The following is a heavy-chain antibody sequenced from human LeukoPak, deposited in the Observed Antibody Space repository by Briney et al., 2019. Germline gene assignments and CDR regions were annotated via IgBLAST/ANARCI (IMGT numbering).Heavy chain of an antibody. CDR2: ISGSGGST. D-gene: IGHD2-21*02. V-gene: IGHV3-23*01. J-gene: IGHJ4*02. Sequence: PGGSLRLSCAASGFTFSRYGMSWVRQAPGKGLEWVSAISGSGGSTYYEDSVKGRFTISRDNSKNPLSLQPKDLQAEDTALCYCAKAPWLGDCYLCDYGGQGTLVTVSS. CDR3: AKAPWLGDCYLCDY. CDR1: GFTFSRYG.